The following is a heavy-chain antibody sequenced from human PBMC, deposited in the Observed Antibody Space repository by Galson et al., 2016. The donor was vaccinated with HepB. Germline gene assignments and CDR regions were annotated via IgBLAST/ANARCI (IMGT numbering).Heavy chain of an antibody. Sequence: SLRLSCAASAFTFSDYAMYWVRQAPGKGLEWVAVISYDGNKKYYADSVKGRFTISRDNSKNTLYLQMNSLRAEDTAMYYCARDLHSKGDYWGQGTLITVSS. J-gene: IGHJ4*02. CDR3: ARDLHSKGDY. D-gene: IGHD4-11*01. V-gene: IGHV3-30-3*01. CDR1: AFTFSDYA. CDR2: ISYDGNKK.